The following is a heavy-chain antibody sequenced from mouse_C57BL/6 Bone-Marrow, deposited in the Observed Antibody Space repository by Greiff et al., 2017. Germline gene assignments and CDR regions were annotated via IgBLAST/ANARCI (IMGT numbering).Heavy chain of an antibody. CDR3: ARAGGYDGRNYAMDY. J-gene: IGHJ4*01. CDR1: GYTFTSYW. Sequence: QVQLKQPGAELVMPGASVKLSCKASGYTFTSYWMHWVKQRPGQGLEWIGEIDPSDSYTNYNQKFKGKSTLTVDKSSSTAYMQLSSLTSEDSAVYYCARAGGYDGRNYAMDYWGQGTSVTVSS. CDR2: IDPSDSYT. D-gene: IGHD2-12*01. V-gene: IGHV1-69*01.